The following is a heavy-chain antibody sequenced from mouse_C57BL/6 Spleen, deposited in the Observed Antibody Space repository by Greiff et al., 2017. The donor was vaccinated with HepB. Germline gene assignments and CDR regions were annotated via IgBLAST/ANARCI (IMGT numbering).Heavy chain of an antibody. Sequence: QVQLQQSGPELVKPGASVKISCKASGYAFSSSWMNWVKQRPGKGLEWIGRIYPGDGDTNYNGKFKGKATLTADKSSSTAYMELSSLTSEDSAVYFCAPYYGSSLYAMDYWGQGTSVTVSA. CDR1: GYAFSSSW. V-gene: IGHV1-82*01. J-gene: IGHJ4*01. D-gene: IGHD1-1*01. CDR3: APYYGSSLYAMDY. CDR2: IYPGDGDT.